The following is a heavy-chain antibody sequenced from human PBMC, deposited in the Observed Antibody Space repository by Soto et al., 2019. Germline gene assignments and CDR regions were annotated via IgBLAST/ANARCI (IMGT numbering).Heavy chain of an antibody. V-gene: IGHV3-21*06. J-gene: IGHJ3*02. D-gene: IGHD2-21*02. CDR1: GFTFTRHS. CDR3: GGGSGTDTGDALDI. CDR2: ISGTGTFI. Sequence: EVQLVESGGGLVKPGGSLRLSCAASGFTFTRHSMNWVRQAPGKGLEWVSCISGTGTFIYYSDSVKGRFTISSDEAKTSLYLQMNSLTAEDTAVYCCGGGSGTDTGDALDIWGPGTMVTVS.